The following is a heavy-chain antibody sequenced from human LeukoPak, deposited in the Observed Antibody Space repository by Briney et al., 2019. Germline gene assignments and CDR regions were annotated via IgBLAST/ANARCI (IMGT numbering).Heavy chain of an antibody. J-gene: IGHJ6*03. CDR1: GFTFSNYN. Sequence: GGSLRLSCAASGFTFSNYNMNWVRQPPGKGLEWVSSISTTSSDIYYIDSVKGRFTISRDNARNSLYLRMNSLRAEDTAVYYCVRGRGVIGLYYYYMDVWGKGTTVTVSS. V-gene: IGHV3-21*01. D-gene: IGHD3-16*02. CDR3: VRGRGVIGLYYYYMDV. CDR2: ISTTSSDI.